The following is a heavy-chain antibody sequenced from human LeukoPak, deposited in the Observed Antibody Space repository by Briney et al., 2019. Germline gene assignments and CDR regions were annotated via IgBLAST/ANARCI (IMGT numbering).Heavy chain of an antibody. D-gene: IGHD3-10*01. Sequence: SETLSLTCTVSGGSISSYYWSWIRQPPGKGLEWIAYIHYSGSTNYNPSLKGRVAISIDASKNQFSLKLSSVTAADTAVYYCAKNTFIRGEDAFDIWGQGTMVTVSS. CDR2: IHYSGST. CDR1: GGSISSYY. V-gene: IGHV4-59*01. CDR3: AKNTFIRGEDAFDI. J-gene: IGHJ3*02.